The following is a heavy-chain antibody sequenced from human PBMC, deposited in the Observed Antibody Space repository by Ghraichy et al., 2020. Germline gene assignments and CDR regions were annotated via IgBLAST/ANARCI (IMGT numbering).Heavy chain of an antibody. D-gene: IGHD2-15*01. Sequence: GGSLRLSCTASGFTFSSYEMNWVRQAPGKGLEWVSYISSSGSNIFYADSVKGRFTISRDNAKHSLYLQMNSLRVEDTAVYYCARDPDCSGGSCYSLDAFDIWGQGTMVTVSS. CDR3: ARDPDCSGGSCYSLDAFDI. J-gene: IGHJ3*02. V-gene: IGHV3-48*03. CDR1: GFTFSSYE. CDR2: ISSSGSNI.